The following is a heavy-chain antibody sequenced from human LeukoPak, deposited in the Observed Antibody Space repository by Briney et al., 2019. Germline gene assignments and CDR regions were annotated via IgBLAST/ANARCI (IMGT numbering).Heavy chain of an antibody. J-gene: IGHJ4*02. CDR1: GFPFSSYS. V-gene: IGHV3-21*01. D-gene: IGHD3-22*01. CDR2: IRSNSSHI. Sequence: GGSLRLSCAVSGFPFSSYSVNWGRNAPGQGLGLVSSIRSNSSHIHYPDAVKRRFTIPRHNAKPSLYLQMNSLRPEDTAVYYCARGGGDRADYWGQGTLLTLPS. CDR3: ARGGGDRADY.